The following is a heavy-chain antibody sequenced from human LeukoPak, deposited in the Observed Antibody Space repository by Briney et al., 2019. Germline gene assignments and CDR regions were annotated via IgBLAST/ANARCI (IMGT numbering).Heavy chain of an antibody. CDR3: AGASRGAAAGTFYYYYMDV. CDR2: IYPGDSDT. V-gene: IGHV5-51*01. J-gene: IGHJ6*03. D-gene: IGHD6-13*01. CDR1: GYSFTNYW. Sequence: GESLKISCKGSGYSFTNYWIGWVRQMPGKGLEWMGIIYPGDSDTRYSPSFQGQVTISADKSISTAYLQWSSLKASDTAMYYCAGASRGAAAGTFYYYYMDVWGKGTTVTISS.